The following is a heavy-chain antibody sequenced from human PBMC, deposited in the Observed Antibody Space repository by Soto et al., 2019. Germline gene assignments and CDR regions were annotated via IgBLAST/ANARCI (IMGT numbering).Heavy chain of an antibody. CDR1: GFSFNSNE. CDR3: ERGFYFAF. CDR2: INRSGSTI. V-gene: IGHV3-48*03. Sequence: PGGSLRLSFVASGFSFNSNEMNWVRQAPGKGPELVANINRSGSTIYYVDSVKGRFTITRDNAKNSLYLQMNSMRVEDTAIYYYERGFYFAFWGQGTLVTVAS. D-gene: IGHD3-10*01. J-gene: IGHJ4*02.